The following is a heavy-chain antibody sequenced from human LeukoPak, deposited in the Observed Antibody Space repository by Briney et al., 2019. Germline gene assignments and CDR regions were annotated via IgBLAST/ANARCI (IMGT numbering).Heavy chain of an antibody. CDR3: ARTHYYYDSSYDAFDI. J-gene: IGHJ3*02. CDR2: IIPIFGTA. CDR1: GGTFSSYA. V-gene: IGHV1-69*06. Sequence: SVKVSCKASGGTFSSYAISWVRQAPGQGLEWMGGIIPIFGTANYAQKFQGRVTITADKSTSTAYMELSSLRSEDTAVYYCARTHYYYDSSYDAFDIWGQGTMVTVSS. D-gene: IGHD3-22*01.